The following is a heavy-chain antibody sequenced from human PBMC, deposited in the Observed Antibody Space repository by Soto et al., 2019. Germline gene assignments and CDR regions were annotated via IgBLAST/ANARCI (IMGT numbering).Heavy chain of an antibody. CDR3: ARDRQLVQNYYYGMDV. Sequence: SETLSLTCTVSGGSISSYYWSWIRQPPGKGLEWIGYIYYSGSTNYNPSLKSRVTISVDTSKNQFSLKLSSVTAADTAVYYCARDRQLVQNYYYGMDVWGQGTTVTVSS. V-gene: IGHV4-59*01. CDR2: IYYSGST. CDR1: GGSISSYY. D-gene: IGHD6-6*01. J-gene: IGHJ6*02.